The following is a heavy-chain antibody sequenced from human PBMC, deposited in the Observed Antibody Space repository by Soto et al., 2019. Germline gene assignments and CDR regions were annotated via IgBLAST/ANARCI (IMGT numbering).Heavy chain of an antibody. Sequence: SQPLEHTGAIDGADGPSRGLVCYWIIKSTSRDLDWLGRTYYRSRWYNDYAVSVKSRITINPDTSKNQFSLHLNSVTPEDTAVYYCAGTTSLQWYYMDVWGKGTTVTVSS. CDR1: GADGPSRGLV. D-gene: IGHD1-7*01. CDR3: AGTTSLQWYYMDV. V-gene: IGHV6-1*01. J-gene: IGHJ6*03. CDR2: TYYRSRWYN.